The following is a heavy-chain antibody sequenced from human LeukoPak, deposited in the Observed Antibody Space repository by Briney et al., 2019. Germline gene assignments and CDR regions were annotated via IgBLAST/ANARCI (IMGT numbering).Heavy chain of an antibody. CDR2: ISSSSSYI. CDR1: GFTFSSYS. V-gene: IGHV3-21*01. J-gene: IGHJ5*02. D-gene: IGHD3-10*01. CDR3: ARVAPYGSGSYSWGP. Sequence: GGSLRLSCAASGFTFSSYSMNWVRQAPGKGLEWVSSISSSSSYIYYADSVKGRFTVSRDNAKNSLYLQMNSLRAEDTAVYYCARVAPYGSGSYSWGPWGQGTLVTVSS.